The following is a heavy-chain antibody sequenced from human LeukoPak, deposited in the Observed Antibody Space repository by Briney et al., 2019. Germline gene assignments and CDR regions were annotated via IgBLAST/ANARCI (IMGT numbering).Heavy chain of an antibody. CDR3: ARARGAGPGGHFDH. V-gene: IGHV3-48*03. CDR2: ISSSGSTV. Sequence: PGGSLRLSCAASGFTFSSYEMNWVRQAPGKGLEWVSYISSSGSTVYYADSVKGRFTISRDNAKNSLYLQMNSLRAEDTAVYYCARARGAGPGGHFDHWGQGTLVTVSS. J-gene: IGHJ4*02. CDR1: GFTFSSYE. D-gene: IGHD6-19*01.